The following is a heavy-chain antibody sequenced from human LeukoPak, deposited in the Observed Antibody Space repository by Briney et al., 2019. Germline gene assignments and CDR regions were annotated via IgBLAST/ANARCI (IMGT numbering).Heavy chain of an antibody. D-gene: IGHD3-22*01. Sequence: PSETLSLTCTVSGGSINGYYWSWIRQPLAKGLEWIGDIYYSGSTNYNPSLKSRVTMSVDTSKKQLSLNLRSVTAADTAVYYCARLRDSTGYHFDYWGQGTLVTVYS. CDR3: ARLRDSTGYHFDY. J-gene: IGHJ4*02. CDR1: GGSINGYY. V-gene: IGHV4-59*01. CDR2: IYYSGST.